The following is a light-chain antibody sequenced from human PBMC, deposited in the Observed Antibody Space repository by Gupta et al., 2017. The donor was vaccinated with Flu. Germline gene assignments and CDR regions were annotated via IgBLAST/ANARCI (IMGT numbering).Light chain of an antibody. CDR1: SSNIGSNT. CDR2: SNN. V-gene: IGLV1-44*01. CDR3: AAWDDSLNGVV. Sequence: QSVLTQPPSASGTPGQRVTISCSGSSSNIGSNTVNWYQQLPGTAPKLLIYSNNHRPSGVPDRFCGAKSGTSASLAISGLQAEDEADYYCAAWDDSLNGVVFGGGTKLTVL. J-gene: IGLJ2*01.